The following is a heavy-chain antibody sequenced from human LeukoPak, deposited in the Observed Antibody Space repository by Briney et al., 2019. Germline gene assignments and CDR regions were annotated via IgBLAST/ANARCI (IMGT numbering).Heavy chain of an antibody. Sequence: ASVKVSCKASGGTFSSYAVSWVRQPPGQGLEWMGGIIPIFGTPNYAHRFQGRVTITADDSTSTAYMELRSLRSEDTAVYYCARHSGTSSEVYWGQGTLVTVSS. J-gene: IGHJ4*02. CDR2: IIPIFGTP. CDR1: GGTFSSYA. D-gene: IGHD1-26*01. CDR3: ARHSGTSSEVY. V-gene: IGHV1-69*01.